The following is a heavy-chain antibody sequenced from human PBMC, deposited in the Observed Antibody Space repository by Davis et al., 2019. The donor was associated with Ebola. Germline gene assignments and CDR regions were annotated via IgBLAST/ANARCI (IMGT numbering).Heavy chain of an antibody. CDR3: ARGQGSSSWYSGYYYYGMDV. V-gene: IGHV1-8*03. J-gene: IGHJ6*02. CDR2: MNPNSGNT. D-gene: IGHD6-13*01. Sequence: ASVKVSCKASGYTFTSYDINWLRQATGQGLEWMGWMNPNSGNTGYAQKFQGRVTITRNTSISTAYMELSSLRSEDTAVYYCARGQGSSSWYSGYYYYGMDVWGQGTTVTVSS. CDR1: GYTFTSYD.